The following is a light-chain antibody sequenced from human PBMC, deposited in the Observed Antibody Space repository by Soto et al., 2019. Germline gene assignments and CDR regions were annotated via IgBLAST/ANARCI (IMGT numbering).Light chain of an antibody. CDR3: SSYTSSTTPV. J-gene: IGLJ1*01. CDR1: SSDVGGYNY. V-gene: IGLV2-14*01. Sequence: QSALTQPASVSGSPGQSITISCTGTSSDVGGYNYVSWYQQHPGKVPKLMIYEVTYRPSGISNRFSGSKSANTASLTISGLQTEDEADYYCSSYTSSTTPVFGTGTKLPS. CDR2: EVT.